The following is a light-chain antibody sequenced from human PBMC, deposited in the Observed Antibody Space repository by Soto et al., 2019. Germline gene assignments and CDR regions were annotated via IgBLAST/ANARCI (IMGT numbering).Light chain of an antibody. CDR1: NIGGKS. CDR2: DDG. Sequence: SYELTQPPSVSVAPGQTATITCGGNNIGGKSVHWYQQKPGQAPVLVVYDDGDRPSGIAERISGSNSGNTATLTISRVEAGDEADYYCQVWDNSSDQVVFGGGTKVTVL. CDR3: QVWDNSSDQVV. J-gene: IGLJ2*01. V-gene: IGLV3-21*02.